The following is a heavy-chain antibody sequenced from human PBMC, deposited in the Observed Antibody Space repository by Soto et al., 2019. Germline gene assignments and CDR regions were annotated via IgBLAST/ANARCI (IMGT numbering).Heavy chain of an antibody. CDR1: GGTFSSYA. Sequence: QVQLVQSGAEVKKPGSSVKVSCKASGGTFSSYAISWVRQAPGQGLEWMGGIIPIFGTANYAQKFQGRVTITADESTSTDYMELSSLGSEDAAVYYCARCSGRPTVTTFCMDVWGQGTTVTVSS. V-gene: IGHV1-69*01. CDR3: ARCSGRPTVTTFCMDV. J-gene: IGHJ6*02. D-gene: IGHD4-17*01. CDR2: IIPIFGTA.